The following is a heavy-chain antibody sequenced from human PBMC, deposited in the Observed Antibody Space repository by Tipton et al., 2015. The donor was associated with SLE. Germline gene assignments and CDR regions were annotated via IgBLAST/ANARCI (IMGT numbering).Heavy chain of an antibody. CDR1: GFTFSNAW. Sequence: SLRLSCAASGFTFSNAWMSWVRQAPGKGLEWVGRIKSKTDGGTTDYAAPVKGRFTISRDDSKNTLYLQMNSLKTEDTAVYYCTTSNPAVATIYYGMDVWGQGTTVTVSS. D-gene: IGHD5-12*01. CDR3: TTSNPAVATIYYGMDV. J-gene: IGHJ6*02. V-gene: IGHV3-15*01. CDR2: IKSKTDGGTT.